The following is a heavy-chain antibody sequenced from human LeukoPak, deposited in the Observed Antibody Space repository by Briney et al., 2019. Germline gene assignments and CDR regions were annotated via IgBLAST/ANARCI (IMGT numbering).Heavy chain of an antibody. CDR1: GFTFSSYA. Sequence: GRSLRLSCAASGFTFSSYAMHWVRQAPGKGLEWVAVISYDGSNKYYADSVKGRFTISRDNSKNTLYLQMNSLRAEDTAVYYCARVEGEQWLVQLGAFDIWGQGTMVAASS. CDR2: ISYDGSNK. V-gene: IGHV3-30-3*01. CDR3: ARVEGEQWLVQLGAFDI. J-gene: IGHJ3*02. D-gene: IGHD6-19*01.